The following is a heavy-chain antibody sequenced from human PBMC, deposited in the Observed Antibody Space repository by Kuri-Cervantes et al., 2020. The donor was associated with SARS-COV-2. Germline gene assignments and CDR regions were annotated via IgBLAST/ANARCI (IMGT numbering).Heavy chain of an antibody. CDR2: ISRSSGSI. CDR3: AKDMRGGSSEYFQH. D-gene: IGHD2-15*01. V-gene: IGHV3-9*01. J-gene: IGHJ1*01. Sequence: SLKISCAASGFTFDDYAMHLVRQAPGKGLEWVSGISRSSGSIGYADSVKGRFTISRDNSKNSLYLQMNSLRTEDTALYYCAKDMRGGSSEYFQHWGQGTLVTVSS. CDR1: GFTFDDYA.